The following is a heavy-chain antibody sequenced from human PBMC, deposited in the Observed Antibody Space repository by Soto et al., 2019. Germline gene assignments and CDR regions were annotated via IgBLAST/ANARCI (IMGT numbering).Heavy chain of an antibody. Sequence: QVQLQESGPGLVKPSGTLSLTCAVSSGSISSSNWWSWVRQPPGKGLEWIGEIYHSGSTNYNPCLKSRVTISVDKSKNQFSLKLSSVTAADTAVYYCARSSGLPYYYYYMDVWGKGTTVTVSS. D-gene: IGHD3-10*01. CDR1: SGSISSSNW. CDR2: IYHSGST. J-gene: IGHJ6*03. V-gene: IGHV4-4*02. CDR3: ARSSGLPYYYYYMDV.